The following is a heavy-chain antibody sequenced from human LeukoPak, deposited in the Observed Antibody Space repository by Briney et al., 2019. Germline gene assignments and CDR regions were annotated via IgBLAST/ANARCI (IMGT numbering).Heavy chain of an antibody. CDR1: EFTFSRYA. CDR3: AKDHYSGSYSPFDY. CDR2: IWYDGSNK. Sequence: GGSLRLSCAASEFTFSRYAMNWVRQAPGKGLEWVAVIWYDGSNKYYADSVKGRFTISRDNSKNTLYLQMNSLRAEDTAVYYCAKDHYSGSYSPFDYWGQGTLVTVSS. J-gene: IGHJ4*02. V-gene: IGHV3-33*06. D-gene: IGHD1-26*01.